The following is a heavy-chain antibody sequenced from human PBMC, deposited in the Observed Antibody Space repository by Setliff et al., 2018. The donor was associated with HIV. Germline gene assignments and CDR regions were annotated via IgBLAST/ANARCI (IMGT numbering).Heavy chain of an antibody. CDR3: VRVLHCGGDCYTAAFDI. CDR2: MNPNSGNT. V-gene: IGHV1-8*02. Sequence: ASVKVSCKASGYTFTSYDINWVRQATGQGLEWMGWMNPNSGNTGYAQKFQGRVTMTRNNSISTAYMELSMLRSDDTAVYYCVRVLHCGGDCYTAAFDIWGQGTLVTVSS. D-gene: IGHD2-21*01. CDR1: GYTFTSYD. J-gene: IGHJ3*02.